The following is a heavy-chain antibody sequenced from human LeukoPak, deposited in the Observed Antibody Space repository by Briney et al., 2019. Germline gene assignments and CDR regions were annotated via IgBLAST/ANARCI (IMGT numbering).Heavy chain of an antibody. Sequence: ASVKVSCKASGYTFTGYYMHWVRQAPGQGLEWMGWINPNSGGTNYAQKFQGRVTMTRDTSISTAYMELSRLRSDDTTVYYCARDRKPGYSSSWYDWFDPWGQGTLVTVSS. D-gene: IGHD6-13*01. V-gene: IGHV1-2*02. CDR1: GYTFTGYY. CDR2: INPNSGGT. J-gene: IGHJ5*02. CDR3: ARDRKPGYSSSWYDWFDP.